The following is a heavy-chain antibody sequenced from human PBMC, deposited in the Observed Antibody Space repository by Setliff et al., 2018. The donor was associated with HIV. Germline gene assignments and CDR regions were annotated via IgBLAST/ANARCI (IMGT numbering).Heavy chain of an antibody. CDR1: GDSISGYY. J-gene: IGHJ6*03. D-gene: IGHD2-15*01. Sequence: SETLSLTCTVSGDSISGYYWSWIRQPAGKGLEWIGRVYTSGSTNYNPSLKSRVTMSVDTSKNQFSLRLSSVTAADTAVYYCARDFRLPVDAGLYYSYYMGVWGRGTTVTVSS. CDR2: VYTSGST. CDR3: ARDFRLPVDAGLYYSYYMGV. V-gene: IGHV4-4*07.